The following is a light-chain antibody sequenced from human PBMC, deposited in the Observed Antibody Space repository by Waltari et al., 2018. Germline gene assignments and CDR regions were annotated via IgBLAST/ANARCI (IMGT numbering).Light chain of an antibody. CDR2: GAS. V-gene: IGKV3-20*01. CDR1: ESVSSSY. CDR3: QQYGSSPRT. Sequence: EIVLTQSPGTLSLSPWERATLSCRASESVSSSYLAWYQHKLGQAPRLLIHGASSRATGIPDRFSGSGSGTDFTLTISRLEPEDFAVYYCQQYGSSPRTFGQGTKVEIK. J-gene: IGKJ1*01.